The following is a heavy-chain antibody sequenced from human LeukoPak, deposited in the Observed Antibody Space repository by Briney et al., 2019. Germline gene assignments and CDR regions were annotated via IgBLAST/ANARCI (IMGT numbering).Heavy chain of an antibody. D-gene: IGHD6-13*01. V-gene: IGHV3-48*01. CDR3: AKDRYSSSWTGSWFDP. CDR2: ISSSNSTI. J-gene: IGHJ5*02. Sequence: GRSLRLSCAASGFTFSSYSMNWVRQAPGKGLEWVSYISSSNSTIYYADSVKGRFTISRDNSKNTLYLQMNSLRAEDTAVYYCAKDRYSSSWTGSWFDPWGQGTLVTVSS. CDR1: GFTFSSYS.